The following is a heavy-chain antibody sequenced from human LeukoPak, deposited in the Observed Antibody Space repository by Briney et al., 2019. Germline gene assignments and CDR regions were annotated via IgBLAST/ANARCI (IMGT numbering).Heavy chain of an antibody. CDR2: ISAHSDKT. CDR3: SRQLGIGAFEM. D-gene: IGHD7-27*01. V-gene: IGHV1-18*01. Sequence: VASVKVSCKASRYTLTTSGFSWVRQAPGQGLEWMGWISAHSDKTTYAQKFQGRVTMTTDTSTSTAYMELRSLTVDDTAVYYCSRQLGIGAFEMWGQGTMVTVSS. J-gene: IGHJ3*02. CDR1: RYTLTTSG.